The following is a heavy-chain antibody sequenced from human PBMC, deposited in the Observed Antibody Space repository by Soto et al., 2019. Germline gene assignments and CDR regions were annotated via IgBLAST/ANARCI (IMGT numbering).Heavy chain of an antibody. CDR2: INPSGGST. Sequence: ASVKVSCKASGYTFTSYDINWVRQAPGQGLEWMGIINPSGGSTSYAQKFQGRVTMTRDTSTSTVYMELSSLRSEDTAVYYCARERAILLWFGELSSFDYWGQGTLVTV. V-gene: IGHV1-46*01. CDR1: GYTFTSYD. J-gene: IGHJ4*02. D-gene: IGHD3-10*01. CDR3: ARERAILLWFGELSSFDY.